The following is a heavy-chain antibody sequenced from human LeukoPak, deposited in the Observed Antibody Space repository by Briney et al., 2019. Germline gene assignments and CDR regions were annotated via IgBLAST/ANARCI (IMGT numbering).Heavy chain of an antibody. CDR2: IRYDGSNK. CDR1: GVTFSSYG. D-gene: IGHD6-13*01. V-gene: IGHV3-30*02. CDR3: AKGTRGSSWYSGYYGMDV. Sequence: HSGGSLRLSCAASGVTFSSYGMHWVRQAPGKGLEWVAFIRYDGSNKYYADSVKGRFTISRDNSKNTLYLQMNSLRAEDTAVYYCAKGTRGSSWYSGYYGMDVWGQGTTVTVSS. J-gene: IGHJ6*02.